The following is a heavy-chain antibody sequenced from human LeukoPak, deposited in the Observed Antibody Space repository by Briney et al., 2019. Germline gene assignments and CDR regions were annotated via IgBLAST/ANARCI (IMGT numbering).Heavy chain of an antibody. Sequence: PSETLSLTCTVSGGSISSSYWSWIRQPPGKGLEWIGYIYYTGSTNYNPSLKSRVTISVDTSKNQFSLKLSSVTAADTAVYYCARERNYYGSGPTYYDYNMDVWGRGTTVTVSS. CDR1: GGSISSSY. D-gene: IGHD3-10*01. CDR2: IYYTGST. CDR3: ARERNYYGSGPTYYDYNMDV. J-gene: IGHJ6*03. V-gene: IGHV4-59*13.